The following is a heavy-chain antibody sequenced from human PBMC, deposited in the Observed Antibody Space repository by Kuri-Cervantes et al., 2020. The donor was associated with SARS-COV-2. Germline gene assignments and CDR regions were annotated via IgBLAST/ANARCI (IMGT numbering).Heavy chain of an antibody. V-gene: IGHV3-30*07. D-gene: IGHD3-10*01. Sequence: GESLKISCAASGFTFSTSAMHWVRQAPGKGLEWVALISHDGSSEYYRDSVKGRFTVSRDNSKESLFLRMNSLRAEDTAVYYCARGLTMDFTNTPNYYGMDVWGQGTTVTVSS. CDR1: GFTFSTSA. CDR3: ARGLTMDFTNTPNYYGMDV. J-gene: IGHJ6*02. CDR2: ISHDGSSE.